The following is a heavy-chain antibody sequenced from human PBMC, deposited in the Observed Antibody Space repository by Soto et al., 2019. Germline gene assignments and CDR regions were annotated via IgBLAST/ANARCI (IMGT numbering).Heavy chain of an antibody. CDR2: INAGNGNT. J-gene: IGHJ4*02. V-gene: IGHV1-3*01. Sequence: ASVKVSCKASGYTFTSYAMHWVRQAPGQRLEWMGWINAGNGNTKYSQKFQGWVTMTRDTSISTAYMELSRLRSDDTAVYYCARAHCGGDCYSGVDYWGQGTLVTVS. D-gene: IGHD2-21*02. CDR3: ARAHCGGDCYSGVDY. CDR1: GYTFTSYA.